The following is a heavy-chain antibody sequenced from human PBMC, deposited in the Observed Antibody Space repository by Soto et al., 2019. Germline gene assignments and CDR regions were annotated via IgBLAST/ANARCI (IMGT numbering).Heavy chain of an antibody. J-gene: IGHJ6*02. CDR3: ARIRWYLQHVLSDGLDV. V-gene: IGHV5-51*01. D-gene: IGHD6-6*01. CDR2: IYPGDSDT. Sequence: GESLKISCKGSGYSFTNYWIAWVRQMPGKVLEWMGLIYPGDSDTRYRPAFQGQVTISADKSTSTAYLQWSSLKASDTAMYYCARIRWYLQHVLSDGLDVWGQGXTVTVSS. CDR1: GYSFTNYW.